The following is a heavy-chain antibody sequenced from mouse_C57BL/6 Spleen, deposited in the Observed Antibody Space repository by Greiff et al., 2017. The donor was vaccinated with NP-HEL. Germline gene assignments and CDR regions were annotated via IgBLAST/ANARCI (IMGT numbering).Heavy chain of an antibody. CDR1: GFTFSSYA. CDR2: ISDGGSYT. J-gene: IGHJ4*01. Sequence: EVQLVESGGGLVKPGGSLKLSCAASGFTFSSYAMSWVRQTPEKRLEWVATISDGGSYTYYPDNVKGRFTISRDNAKNNLYLQMSHLKSEDTAMYYCAREWGAMDYWGQGTSVTVSS. V-gene: IGHV5-4*01. CDR3: AREWGAMDY.